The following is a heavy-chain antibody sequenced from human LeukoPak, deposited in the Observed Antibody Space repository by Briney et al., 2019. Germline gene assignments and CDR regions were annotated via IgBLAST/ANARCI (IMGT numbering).Heavy chain of an antibody. CDR3: ASFFCINGVCYYLDY. CDR1: GYTFTGYY. CDR2: INTNTGNP. V-gene: IGHV7-4-1*02. J-gene: IGHJ4*02. D-gene: IGHD2-8*01. Sequence: ASVKVSCKASGYTFTGYYMHWVRQAPGHGLEWMGWINTNTGNPTYAQGSTGRFVLSLDTSVSTAYLQISSLEAEDTAVYYCASFFCINGVCYYLDYWGQGTLVTVSS.